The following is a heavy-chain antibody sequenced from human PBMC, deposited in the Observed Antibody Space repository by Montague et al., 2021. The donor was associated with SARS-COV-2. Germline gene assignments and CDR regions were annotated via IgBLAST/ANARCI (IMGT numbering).Heavy chain of an antibody. Sequence: SETLSLTCTVSGGSISSSSYYWGWIRQPPGKGLEWIGYIYYSGSTYYNPSLKSRVTISVDTSKNQFSLKLSSVTAADTAVYYCARQPTGDITIFGVVKDNGLDVGGQGTMVTVSS. CDR1: GGSISSSSYY. D-gene: IGHD3-3*01. CDR2: IYYSGST. V-gene: IGHV4-39*01. CDR3: ARQPTGDITIFGVVKDNGLDV. J-gene: IGHJ6*02.